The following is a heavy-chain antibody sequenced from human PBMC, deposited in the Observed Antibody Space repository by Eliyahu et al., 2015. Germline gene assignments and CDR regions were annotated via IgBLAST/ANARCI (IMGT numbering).Heavy chain of an antibody. Sequence: EVQLVESGGGLVQPEGSLXLSCAAXGXXFSXHYMAWVRQAPGKGLEWVSRXRNKANSYSIEYAASVKGRFTISRDDSKNSLYLQMNSLKTEDTAVYYCARVRLGVTGTARFFDFWGRGTVVTVSS. J-gene: IGHJ2*01. CDR1: GXXFSXHY. D-gene: IGHD6-19*01. V-gene: IGHV3-72*01. CDR2: XRNKANSYSI. CDR3: ARVRLGVTGTARFFDF.